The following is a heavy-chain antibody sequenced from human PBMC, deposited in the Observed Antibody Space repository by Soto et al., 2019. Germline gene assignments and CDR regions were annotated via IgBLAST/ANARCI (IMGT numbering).Heavy chain of an antibody. D-gene: IGHD5-18*01. CDR1: GGSFSGYY. CDR3: ARLKQLWLRTVTNLYYFDY. CDR2: INHSGST. V-gene: IGHV4-34*01. Sequence: SLTCAVYGGSFSGYYWSWIRQPPGKGLEWIGEINHSGSTNYNPSLKSRVTISVDTSKNQFSLKLSSVTAADTAVYYCARLKQLWLRTVTNLYYFDYWGQGTLVTVSS. J-gene: IGHJ4*02.